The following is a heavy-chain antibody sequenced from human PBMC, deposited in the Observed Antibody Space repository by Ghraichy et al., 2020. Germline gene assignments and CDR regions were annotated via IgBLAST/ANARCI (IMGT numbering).Heavy chain of an antibody. V-gene: IGHV3-48*03. CDR1: GFTFSSYE. CDR2: ISSSGSTI. Sequence: GGSLRLSCAASGFTFSSYEMNWVRQAPGKGLEWVSYISSSGSTIYYADSVKGRFTISRDNAKNSLYLQMNSLRAEDTAVYYCARDTFEAAGTEKVYFGYYGMDVWGQGTTVTVSS. D-gene: IGHD6-13*01. CDR3: ARDTFEAAGTEKVYFGYYGMDV. J-gene: IGHJ6*02.